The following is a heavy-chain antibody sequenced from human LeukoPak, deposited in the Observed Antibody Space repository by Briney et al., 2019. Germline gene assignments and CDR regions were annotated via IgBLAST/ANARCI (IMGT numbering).Heavy chain of an antibody. V-gene: IGHV3-21*01. D-gene: IGHD3-10*01. Sequence: PGGSLRLSCAASGFTFSSYSINWVRQAPGKGLEWVSSISSSSSYIYYADSVKGRFTISRDNAKNSLYLQMNSLRAEDTAVYYCASGPIGPRIVDYWGQRTLVTVSS. J-gene: IGHJ4*02. CDR1: GFTFSSYS. CDR3: ASGPIGPRIVDY. CDR2: ISSSSSYI.